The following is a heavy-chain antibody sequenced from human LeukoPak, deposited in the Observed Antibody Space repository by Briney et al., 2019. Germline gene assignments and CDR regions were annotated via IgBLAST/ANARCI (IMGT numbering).Heavy chain of an antibody. CDR1: GYTFTGYY. J-gene: IGHJ4*02. D-gene: IGHD3-22*01. CDR3: ARGNQYYYDSSGYSPFDY. Sequence: ASVKVSCKASGYTFTGYYMHWVRQAPGQGLEWMGWINPNSGGTNYAQKFQGRVTMTRDTSISTAYMELSRLRSDGTAVYYCARGNQYYYDSSGYSPFDYWGQGTLVTVSS. CDR2: INPNSGGT. V-gene: IGHV1-2*02.